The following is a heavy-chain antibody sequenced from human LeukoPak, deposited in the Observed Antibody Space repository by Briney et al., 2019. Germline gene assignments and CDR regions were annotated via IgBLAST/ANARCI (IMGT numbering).Heavy chain of an antibody. Sequence: ASVKVSCKASGGTFSSYAISWVRQAPGQGLEWMGRIIPILGIANYAQKFQGRVTITADKSTSTAYMELSSLRSEDTAVYYCASSSSGTYYYYYGMDVWGQGTTVTVSS. D-gene: IGHD1-1*01. V-gene: IGHV1-69*04. CDR1: GGTFSSYA. CDR2: IIPILGIA. J-gene: IGHJ6*02. CDR3: ASSSSGTYYYYYGMDV.